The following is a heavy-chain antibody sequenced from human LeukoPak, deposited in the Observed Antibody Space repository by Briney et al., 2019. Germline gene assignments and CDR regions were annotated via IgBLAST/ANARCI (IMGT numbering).Heavy chain of an antibody. CDR1: GGTFSSYA. CDR3: ARVGSGSYYGNFDY. V-gene: IGHV1-69*13. Sequence: SVKVSCKASGGTFSSYAISWVRQAPGQGLEWKGGIIPIFGTANYAQKFQGRVTITADESTSTAYMELSGLRSEDTAVYYCARVGSGSYYGNFDYWGQGTLVTVSS. D-gene: IGHD3-10*01. CDR2: IIPIFGTA. J-gene: IGHJ4*02.